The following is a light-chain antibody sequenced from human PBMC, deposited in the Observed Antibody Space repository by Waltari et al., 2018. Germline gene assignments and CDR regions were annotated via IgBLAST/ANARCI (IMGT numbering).Light chain of an antibody. CDR2: DAS. Sequence: DIQMTQSPSSLSASVGDRVTITCQASQDISNYLNWYQQKPGKAPKLLIYDASNLETGFPSRFSGSGSGTDFTFTISSLQSEDIATYYCQQHDNLPRYTFGQGTKLEIK. V-gene: IGKV1-33*01. CDR1: QDISNY. J-gene: IGKJ2*01. CDR3: QQHDNLPRYT.